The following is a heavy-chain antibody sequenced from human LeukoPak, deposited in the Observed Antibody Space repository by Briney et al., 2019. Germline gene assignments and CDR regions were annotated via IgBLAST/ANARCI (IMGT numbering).Heavy chain of an antibody. V-gene: IGHV3-23*01. CDR2: ISASGGST. CDR1: GFTFSSYA. CDR3: AKRGPTAYYFDS. Sequence: PGGSLRLSCAASGFTFSSYAMSWVRQAAGKGLEWVSAISASGGSTYYADSVKGRFTISRDNSKNTLYLQINSLRAEDTAVYYCAKRGPTAYYFDSWGQGTLVTVSS. D-gene: IGHD3-10*01. J-gene: IGHJ4*02.